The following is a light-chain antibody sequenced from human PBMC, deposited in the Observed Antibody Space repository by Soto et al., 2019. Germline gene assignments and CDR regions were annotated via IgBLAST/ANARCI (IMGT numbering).Light chain of an antibody. V-gene: IGKV3-20*01. CDR1: QSVSSIY. CDR3: QHRGT. CDR2: GAS. J-gene: IGKJ1*01. Sequence: IVLTQSPGTLSLSPGERAILSCRASQSVSSIYLAWYQQKPGQAPRLLIYGASSRAAGIPDRFSGSGSGTDFTLTINRLEPEDFAVYYCQHRGTFGQGTKVDIK.